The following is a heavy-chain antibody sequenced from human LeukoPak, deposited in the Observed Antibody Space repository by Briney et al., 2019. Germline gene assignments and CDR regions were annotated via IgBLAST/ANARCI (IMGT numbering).Heavy chain of an antibody. CDR3: ARLAAAGTAKDNWFDP. Sequence: GASVKVSCKASGGIFSSYAISWVRQAPGQGLEWMGGIIPIFGTANYAQKFQGRVTITADKSTSTAYMELSRLRSDDTAVYYCARLAAAGTAKDNWFDPWGQGTLVTVSS. CDR1: GGIFSSYA. J-gene: IGHJ5*02. V-gene: IGHV1-69*06. CDR2: IIPIFGTA. D-gene: IGHD6-13*01.